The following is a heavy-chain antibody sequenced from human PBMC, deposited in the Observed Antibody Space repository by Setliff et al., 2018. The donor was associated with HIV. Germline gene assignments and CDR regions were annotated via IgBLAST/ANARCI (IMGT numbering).Heavy chain of an antibody. CDR1: GYTFTSYG. J-gene: IGHJ6*03. CDR3: ERAWTYYSGSGSYRRLDYYYYYMDV. Sequence: ASVKVSCKASGYTFTSYGISWVRQAPGQGLEWLGWISAYNGNTNYAQKLQGRVTMTTDTSTSTAYMELRSLRSDDTAVYYCERAWTYYSGSGSYRRLDYYYYYMDVWGKGTTVTVSS. CDR2: ISAYNGNT. D-gene: IGHD3-10*01. V-gene: IGHV1-18*01.